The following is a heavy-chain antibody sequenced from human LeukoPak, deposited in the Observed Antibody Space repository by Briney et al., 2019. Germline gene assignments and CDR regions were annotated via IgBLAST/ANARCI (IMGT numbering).Heavy chain of an antibody. CDR3: ARDGLPATVANWFDP. Sequence: PGGSLRLSCAASGFTFNNYTMXXXXXAPGKGXXXXXXISRNXXYIKYVDSXKGXXTXXRDNAKNSPYLQMNSLRAEETAVYYCARDGLPATVANWFDPWGQGTLVTVSS. CDR2: ISRNXXYI. V-gene: IGHV3-21*01. CDR1: GFTFNNYT. J-gene: IGHJ5*02. D-gene: IGHD2-15*01.